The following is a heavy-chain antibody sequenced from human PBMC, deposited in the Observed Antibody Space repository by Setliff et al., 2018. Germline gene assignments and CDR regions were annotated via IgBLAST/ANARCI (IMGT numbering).Heavy chain of an antibody. J-gene: IGHJ4*02. V-gene: IGHV1-46*01. CDR2: INPSGGST. CDR1: GYTFTSYY. Sequence: KVSCKASGYTFTSYYMHWVRQAPGQGLEWMGIINPSGGSTSYAQKFQGRVTMTRDTSTSTVYMELSSLRSEDTAVYYCARVQLEEMATIFLDYWGQGTLVTVSS. D-gene: IGHD5-12*01. CDR3: ARVQLEEMATIFLDY.